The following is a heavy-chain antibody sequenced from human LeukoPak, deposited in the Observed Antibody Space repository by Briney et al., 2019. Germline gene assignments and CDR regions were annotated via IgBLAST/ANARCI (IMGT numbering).Heavy chain of an antibody. Sequence: PGGSLRLSCAASGFSFSNSWMHWVRQAPGKGLVWVSRINSDETTTYYADSVKGRFTISRDNAKNTLFLQMNSLRPEDTALYYCAXXPYXANFWTGYPHYWGQGTLVTVSS. D-gene: IGHD3/OR15-3a*01. CDR2: INSDETTT. CDR1: GFSFSNSW. CDR3: AXXPYXANFWTGYPHY. V-gene: IGHV3-74*01. J-gene: IGHJ4*02.